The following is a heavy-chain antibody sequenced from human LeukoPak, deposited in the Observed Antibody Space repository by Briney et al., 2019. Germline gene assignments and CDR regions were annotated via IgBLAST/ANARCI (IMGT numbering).Heavy chain of an antibody. J-gene: IGHJ6*04. CDR1: GFTFSSYE. V-gene: IGHV3-48*03. Sequence: PGGSLRLSCAASGFTFSSYEMNWVRQAPGKGLEWVSYISSSGSTIYYADSVKGRFTISRDNAKNSLYLQMNSLRAEDTAVYYCARDRLGYCSGGSCYEQYYYHYGMDVWGKGTTVTVSS. CDR2: ISSSGSTI. CDR3: ARDRLGYCSGGSCYEQYYYHYGMDV. D-gene: IGHD2-15*01.